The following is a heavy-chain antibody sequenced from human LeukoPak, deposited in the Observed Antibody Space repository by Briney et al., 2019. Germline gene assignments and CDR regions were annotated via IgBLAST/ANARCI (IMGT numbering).Heavy chain of an antibody. CDR2: IYYSGST. CDR3: ARGADY. Sequence: SETLSLTCTVSGASISSSSNYWGWIRQPPGKGLEWIGSIYYSGSTNYNPSLKSRVTISVDTSKNQFSLKLSSVTAADTAVYYCARGADYWGQGTLVTVSS. V-gene: IGHV4-39*07. CDR1: GASISSSSNY. J-gene: IGHJ4*02.